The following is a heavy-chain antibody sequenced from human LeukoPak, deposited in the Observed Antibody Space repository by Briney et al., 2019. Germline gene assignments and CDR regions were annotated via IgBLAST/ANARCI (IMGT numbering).Heavy chain of an antibody. J-gene: IGHJ5*02. CDR2: INHSGST. CDR1: GGSFSGYY. V-gene: IGHV4-34*01. CDR3: ARDCGGDRKRRNWFDP. D-gene: IGHD2-21*02. Sequence: SETLSLTCAVYGGSFSGYYWSWIRQPPGKGLGWIGEINHSGSTNYNPSLKSRVTISVDTSKNQFSLKLSSVTAADTAVYYCARDCGGDRKRRNWFDPWGQGTLVTVSS.